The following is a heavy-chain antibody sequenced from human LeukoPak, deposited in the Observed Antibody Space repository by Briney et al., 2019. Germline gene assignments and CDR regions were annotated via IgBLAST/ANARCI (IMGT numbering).Heavy chain of an antibody. J-gene: IGHJ4*02. CDR1: GFTFSRHW. CDR2: IKQDGSEK. CDR3: ARAPAAARPYYFDY. Sequence: PGGSLALSCATSGFTFSRHWMSWVRQAPGKGLEWVAKIKQDGSEKYYVDSVKGRFTISRDNAKNSLYLQMNSLRPEDTAVYYCARAPAAARPYYFDYWGQGALVTVSS. V-gene: IGHV3-7*01. D-gene: IGHD6-6*01.